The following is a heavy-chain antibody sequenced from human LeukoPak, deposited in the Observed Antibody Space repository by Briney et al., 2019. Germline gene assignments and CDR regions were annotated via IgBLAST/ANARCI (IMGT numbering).Heavy chain of an antibody. D-gene: IGHD3-9*01. CDR3: ARSVGVRYFGHYFDY. J-gene: IGHJ4*02. CDR1: RFTFSSYW. V-gene: IGHV3-74*01. Sequence: PGGSLRLSCAASRFTFSSYWMHWVRQAPGKGLVWVSRINSAGSSTSYADSVKGRFTISRDNAKNTLYLQMNSLRAEDTAVYYCARSVGVRYFGHYFDYWGQGTLVTVSS. CDR2: INSAGSST.